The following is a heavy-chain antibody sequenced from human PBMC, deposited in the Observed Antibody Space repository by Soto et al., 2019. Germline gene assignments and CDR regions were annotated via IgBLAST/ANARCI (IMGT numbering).Heavy chain of an antibody. CDR1: GGTFSSYT. Sequence: SVKVSCKASGGTFSSYTISWVRQAPGQGLEWMGRIIPILGIANYAQKFQGRVTITKDTSTSTADMELSSLRSEDTAVYYCAREGGSTSCYRCHYGMDVWGQGTTVTVSS. CDR3: AREGGSTSCYRCHYGMDV. V-gene: IGHV1-69*04. D-gene: IGHD2-2*02. CDR2: IIPILGIA. J-gene: IGHJ6*02.